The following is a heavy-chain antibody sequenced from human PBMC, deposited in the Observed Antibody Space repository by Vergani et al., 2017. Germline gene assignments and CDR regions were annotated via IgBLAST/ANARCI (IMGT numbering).Heavy chain of an antibody. CDR1: GFSFNSYW. J-gene: IGHJ6*02. CDR2: ISPDGSAT. D-gene: IGHD2-2*01. CDR3: AKVREIGSQYYYYYYGMDV. Sequence: VHLAESGGGFFQPGGSLRLSCSASGFSFNSYWMHWVRQVPGKGLEWVAHISPDGSATSYADSVKGRFTISRDNSKNTLYLQMNSLRAEDTAVYYCAKVREIGSQYYYYYYGMDVWGQGTTVTVSS. V-gene: IGHV3-30*02.